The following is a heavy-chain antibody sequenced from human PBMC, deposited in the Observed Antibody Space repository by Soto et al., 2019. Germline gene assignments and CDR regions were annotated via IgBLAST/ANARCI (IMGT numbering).Heavy chain of an antibody. D-gene: IGHD6-19*01. CDR1: GGSVSSGSYY. CDR3: XRAGSLYSSGWFYYFDY. CDR2: IYYSGST. Sequence: SETLSLTCTVSGGSVSSGSYYWSWIRQPPGKGLEWIGYIYYSGSTNYNPSLKSRVTISVDTSKNQFSLKLSSVTAADTAVYYCXRAGSLYSSGWFYYFDYWGQGTLVTVSS. J-gene: IGHJ4*02. V-gene: IGHV4-61*01.